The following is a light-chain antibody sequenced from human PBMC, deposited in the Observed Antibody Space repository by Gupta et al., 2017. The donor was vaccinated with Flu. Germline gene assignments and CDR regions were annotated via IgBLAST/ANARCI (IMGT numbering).Light chain of an antibody. CDR2: GES. CDR3: QQYKNGLRT. J-gene: IGKJ2*01. Sequence: PATLSVSPEETATLSGRDSKSGSSNVAWYKQKPGQAPRLLIDGESTRATGSPARCSGSGSGTXCTRTIXRLKSEDCAVYECQQYKNGLRTCGXGTKLEIK. CDR1: KSGSSN. V-gene: IGKV3-15*01.